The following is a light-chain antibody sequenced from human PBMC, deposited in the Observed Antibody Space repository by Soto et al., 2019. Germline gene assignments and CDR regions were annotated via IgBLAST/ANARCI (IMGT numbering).Light chain of an antibody. CDR3: QQYTGPPTT. CDR2: DAS. V-gene: IGKV3-20*01. J-gene: IGKJ5*01. CDR1: QSVSNNY. Sequence: EIVLTQSPGTLSLSPGERATLSCRASQSVSNNYLAWYQQKPGQAPRLLIYDASKRATGIPDRFSGSGSGTDFTLTITRLEPEDSAVYFCQQYTGPPTTFGQGTRLEIK.